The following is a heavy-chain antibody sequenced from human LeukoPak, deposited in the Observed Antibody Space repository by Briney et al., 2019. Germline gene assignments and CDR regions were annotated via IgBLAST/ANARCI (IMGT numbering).Heavy chain of an antibody. CDR1: GFTFDDYA. D-gene: IGHD1-26*01. Sequence: GGSLRLSCAASGFTFDDYARHWVRQAPGKGLEWVSGISWNSGSIGYADSVKGRFTISRDNAKNSLYLQMNSLRAEDTALYYCAKDMAVGTNALWFDPWGQGTLVTVSS. J-gene: IGHJ5*02. CDR3: AKDMAVGTNALWFDP. CDR2: ISWNSGSI. V-gene: IGHV3-9*01.